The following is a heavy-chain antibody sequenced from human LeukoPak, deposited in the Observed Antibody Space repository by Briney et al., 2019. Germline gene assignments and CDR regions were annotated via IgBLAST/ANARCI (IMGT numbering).Heavy chain of an antibody. CDR3: ARVVGLLALVWFDP. V-gene: IGHV4-34*01. CDR1: GGSFSGYY. J-gene: IGHJ5*02. CDR2: INHSGST. D-gene: IGHD1-7*01. Sequence: SETLSLTCAVYGGSFSGYYWGWIRQPPGKGLEWIGEINHSGSTNYNPSLKSRVTISVDTSKNQFSLKLSSVTAADTAVYYCARVVGLLALVWFDPWGQGTLVTVSS.